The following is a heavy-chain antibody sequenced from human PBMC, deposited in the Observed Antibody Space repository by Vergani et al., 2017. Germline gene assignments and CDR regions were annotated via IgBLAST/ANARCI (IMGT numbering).Heavy chain of an antibody. CDR1: NYSISRGYF. V-gene: IGHV4-38-2*02. CDR2: FHHTGMT. Sequence: QVQLQESGPGLVKPSETLSLTCTVSNYSISRGYFWGWIRRPPGKGLEWIASFHHTGMTYNNPSLKSRVTISVDTSKNLISLKLNSVTAADTALYYCARHGGSGNFYHLFHSWGQGTLVTVSS. CDR3: ARHGGSGNFYHLFHS. D-gene: IGHD3-10*01. J-gene: IGHJ4*02.